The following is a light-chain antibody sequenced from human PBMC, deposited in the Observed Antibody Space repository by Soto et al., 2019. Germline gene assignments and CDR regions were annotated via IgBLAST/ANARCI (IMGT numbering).Light chain of an antibody. V-gene: IGKV3-11*01. CDR1: QSVGSY. J-gene: IGKJ1*01. CDR3: QQRNNWPPTWT. CDR2: GAS. Sequence: ESVLTQSPATLSLSPGERATLSCRASQSVGSYLAWYRQKPGQAPRLLISGASNRAPGIPARFSGSGSGTEFTLTISSLEPEDFAVYYCQQRNNWPPTWTFGQGTKVDIK.